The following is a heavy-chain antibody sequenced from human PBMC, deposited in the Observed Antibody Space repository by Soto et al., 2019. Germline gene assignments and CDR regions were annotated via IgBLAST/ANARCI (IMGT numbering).Heavy chain of an antibody. CDR2: IYYSGST. Sequence: SETLSLTCTVSGGSISSSSYYWGWIRQPPGKGLEWIGSIYYSGSTYYNPSLKSRVTISVDTSKNQFSLKLSSVTAADTAVYYCARQEGSSSSGYYYYMDVWGKGTTVTVSS. CDR3: ARQEGSSSSGYYYYMDV. J-gene: IGHJ6*03. D-gene: IGHD6-6*01. V-gene: IGHV4-39*01. CDR1: GGSISSSSYY.